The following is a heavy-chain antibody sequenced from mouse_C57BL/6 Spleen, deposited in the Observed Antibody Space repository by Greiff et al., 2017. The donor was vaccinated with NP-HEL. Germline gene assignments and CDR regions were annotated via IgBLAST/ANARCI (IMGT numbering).Heavy chain of an antibody. J-gene: IGHJ1*03. Sequence: EVMLVESGGGLVKPGGSLKLPCAASGFTFSSYAMSWVRQTPEKRLEWVATISDGGSYTYYPDNGKGRFTISRDNAKNNMYLQMSHLKSEDTAMYYCARDRLRRYFDVWGTGTTVTVSS. V-gene: IGHV5-4*01. CDR2: ISDGGSYT. CDR3: ARDRLRRYFDV. CDR1: GFTFSSYA.